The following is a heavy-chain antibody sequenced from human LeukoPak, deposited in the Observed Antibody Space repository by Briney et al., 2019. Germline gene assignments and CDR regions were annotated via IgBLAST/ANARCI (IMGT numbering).Heavy chain of an antibody. D-gene: IGHD3-3*01. CDR2: IIPIFGTA. V-gene: IGHV1-69*05. CDR3: ARSSLTIFGVVHWYFDL. J-gene: IGHJ2*01. CDR1: GGTFSSYA. Sequence: ASVKVSCKASGGTFSSYAISWVRQAPGQGLEWMGGIIPIFGTANYAQKLQGRVTMTTDTSTNIAYMELRSLRSDDTAVYYCARSSLTIFGVVHWYFDLWGRGTLVTVSS.